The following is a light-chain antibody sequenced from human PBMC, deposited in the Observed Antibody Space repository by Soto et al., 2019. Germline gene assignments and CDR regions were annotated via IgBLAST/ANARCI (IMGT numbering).Light chain of an antibody. CDR3: QQRSGWPLT. V-gene: IGKV3-15*01. J-gene: IGKJ4*01. CDR1: QSVSSN. CDR2: GAS. Sequence: EIVMTQSPATLSVSQGERATLSCRASQSVSSNLAWYQQKPGQAPRLLIYGASTRATGIPARFSGSGSGTDFTLTISSLEPEDFAFYYCQQRSGWPLTFGGGTKVDI.